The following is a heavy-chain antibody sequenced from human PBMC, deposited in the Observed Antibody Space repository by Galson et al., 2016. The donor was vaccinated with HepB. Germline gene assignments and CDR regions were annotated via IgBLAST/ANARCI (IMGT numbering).Heavy chain of an antibody. CDR2: INPNSGGT. Sequence: SVKVSCKASGYTFTGYYIHWVRQAPGQGLEWMVWINPNSGGTKYAQKFQGWVTMTRDTSISTAYMELSRLRSDDTAVYYCARDYYFGMDFWGQGTTVTVSS. CDR1: GYTFTGYY. V-gene: IGHV1-2*04. CDR3: ARDYYFGMDF. J-gene: IGHJ6*02.